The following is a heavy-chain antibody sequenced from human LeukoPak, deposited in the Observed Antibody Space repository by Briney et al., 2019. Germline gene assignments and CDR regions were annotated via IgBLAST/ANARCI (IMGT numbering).Heavy chain of an antibody. V-gene: IGHV4-61*03. CDR2: VYYTGKT. Sequence: SETLSLTCTVSGDSVSNGNYYWSWLRQPPGKALEWIGYVYYTGKTYYNPSLEGRVTILVDTSRNHFSVKLSSVTAADTAVYYCARSQNYYGSGDYWSQGTLVTVSS. CDR1: GDSVSNGNYY. J-gene: IGHJ4*02. D-gene: IGHD3-10*01. CDR3: ARSQNYYGSGDY.